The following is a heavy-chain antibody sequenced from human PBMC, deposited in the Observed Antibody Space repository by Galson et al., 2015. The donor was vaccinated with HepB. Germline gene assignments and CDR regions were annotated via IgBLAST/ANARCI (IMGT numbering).Heavy chain of an antibody. V-gene: IGHV3-23*01. D-gene: IGHD3-22*01. CDR3: ANRNWYHSSGYYEYYFDF. CDR1: GFTFSNYA. CDR2: ISGSGAST. Sequence: SLRLSCAASGFTFSNYAMSWVRQAPGKGLEWVSGISGSGASTYYADSVKGRFTISRDNSKNTLDLQMNTLRAEDTAVYYCANRNWYHSSGYYEYYFDFWGQGTLVTVSS. J-gene: IGHJ4*02.